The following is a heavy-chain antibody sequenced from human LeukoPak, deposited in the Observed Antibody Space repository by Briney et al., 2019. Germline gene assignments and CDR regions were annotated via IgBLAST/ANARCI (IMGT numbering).Heavy chain of an antibody. D-gene: IGHD1-1*01. V-gene: IGHV4-31*03. Sequence: KPSQTLSLTCTVSGGSISSGGYYWNWIRQQPGKAVEWEWIGYISYTGSTHYNPSLKSRFIMSVDTSKNQFFLKVSSVTAADTAVYYCARAGQRSGSPDYWGQGTLVTVSS. J-gene: IGHJ4*02. CDR3: ARAGQRSGSPDY. CDR1: GGSISSGGYY. CDR2: ISYTGST.